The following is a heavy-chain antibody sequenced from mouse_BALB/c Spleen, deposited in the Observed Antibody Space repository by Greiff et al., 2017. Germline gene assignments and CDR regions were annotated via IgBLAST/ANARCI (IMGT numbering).Heavy chain of an antibody. J-gene: IGHJ4*01. CDR3: ARAYYGNYKGAMDY. CDR1: GFTFSSYG. V-gene: IGHV5-6*01. CDR2: ISSGGSYT. D-gene: IGHD2-10*01. Sequence: EVKLVESGGDLVKPGGSLKLSCAASGFTFSSYGMSWVRQTPDKRLEWVATISSGGSYTYYPDSVKGRFTISRDNAKNTLYLQMSSLKSEDTAMYYCARAYYGNYKGAMDYWGQGTSVTVSS.